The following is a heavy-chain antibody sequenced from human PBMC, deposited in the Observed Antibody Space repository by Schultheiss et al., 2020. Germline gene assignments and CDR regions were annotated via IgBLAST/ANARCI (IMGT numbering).Heavy chain of an antibody. CDR3: ARDRSGYN. Sequence: SETLSLTCTGSGGSISSYYWSWIRQAPGKGLEWLGYIYYSGSTYYNPSLKSRLTISVDTSKNQFSLKLSSVTAADTAVYYCARDRSGYNWGQGTLVTVSS. D-gene: IGHD3-22*01. CDR2: IYYSGST. V-gene: IGHV4-59*01. J-gene: IGHJ4*02. CDR1: GGSISSYY.